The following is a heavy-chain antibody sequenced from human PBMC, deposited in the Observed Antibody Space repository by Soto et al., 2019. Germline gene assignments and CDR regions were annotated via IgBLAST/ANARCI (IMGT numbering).Heavy chain of an antibody. CDR3: AKEGFAPGTYFDS. CDR2: VTDSGATT. CDR1: GFTFDDYT. Sequence: PGGSLRLSCAASGFTFDDYTMHWVRQAPGKGLEWVSSVTDSGATTYYADSVRGRFTISRDNSKNTVYLYMNSLRAEDTATYYCAKEGFAPGTYFDSWGQGSLVTVSS. V-gene: IGHV3-23*01. D-gene: IGHD1-26*01. J-gene: IGHJ4*02.